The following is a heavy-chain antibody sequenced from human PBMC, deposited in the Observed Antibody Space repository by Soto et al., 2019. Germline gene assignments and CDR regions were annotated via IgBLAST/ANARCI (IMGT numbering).Heavy chain of an antibody. V-gene: IGHV4-61*01. CDR1: GGSVNSGSYY. Sequence: QVQLQESGPGLVKPSETLSLTCTVSGGSVNSGSYYWSWIRQPPGEGLTWIGYIYYSGSTNYSPSLKSRVTISVDTSRNQFSLNLSSVTAADTAVYYCAREVVVVAATHRYYYYGLDVWGQGTTVTVSS. J-gene: IGHJ6*02. CDR3: AREVVVVAATHRYYYYGLDV. CDR2: IYYSGST. D-gene: IGHD2-15*01.